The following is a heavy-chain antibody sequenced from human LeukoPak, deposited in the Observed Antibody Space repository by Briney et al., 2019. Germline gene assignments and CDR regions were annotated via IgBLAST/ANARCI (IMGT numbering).Heavy chain of an antibody. CDR2: FHHGGST. D-gene: IGHD3-16*01. CDR1: GYSISRGYS. J-gene: IGHJ3*02. CDR3: ARFDYVWETHGMDAFDI. V-gene: IGHV4-38-2*01. Sequence: SETLSLTCAVSGYSISRGYSWAWVRQPPGKGLEWIGSFHHGGSTFYNPSLKSRVTISADRSKNQFSLRLSSVTAADTAVYSCARFDYVWETHGMDAFDIWGQGTMVTVS.